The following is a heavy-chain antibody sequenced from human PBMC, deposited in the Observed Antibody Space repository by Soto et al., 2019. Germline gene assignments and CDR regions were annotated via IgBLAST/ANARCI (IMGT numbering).Heavy chain of an antibody. V-gene: IGHV4-59*01. CDR1: GGSISSYY. J-gene: IGHJ6*02. D-gene: IGHD5-18*01. CDR3: ARDRGGYSYGYYYYYGMDV. Sequence: LSLTCTVSGGSISSYYWSWIRQPPGKGLEWIGYIYYSGSTNYNPSLKSRVTISVDTSKNQFSLKLSSVTAADTAVYYCARDRGGYSYGYYYYYGMDVWGQGTTVTVSS. CDR2: IYYSGST.